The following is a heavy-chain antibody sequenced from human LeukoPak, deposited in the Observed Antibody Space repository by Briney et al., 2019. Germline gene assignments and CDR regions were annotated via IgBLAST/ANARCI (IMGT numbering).Heavy chain of an antibody. Sequence: GGSLRLSCAASGFTFSSYGMHWVRQAPGKGLEWVALISYDGSNKYYSDSVKGRFTISRDNSKNTLYLQMNSLRPEDTAVYYCAKGRYTGSSFFDYWGQGTLATVSS. CDR2: ISYDGSNK. CDR3: AKGRYTGSSFFDY. V-gene: IGHV3-30*18. D-gene: IGHD3-10*01. CDR1: GFTFSSYG. J-gene: IGHJ4*02.